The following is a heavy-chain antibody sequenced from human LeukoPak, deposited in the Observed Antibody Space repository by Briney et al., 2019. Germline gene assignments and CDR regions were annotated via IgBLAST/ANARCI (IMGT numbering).Heavy chain of an antibody. D-gene: IGHD3-3*01. CDR1: GFSFSSYW. CDR2: IRYDGSNK. Sequence: GGSLRLSCAAPGFSFSSYWMHWVRQAPGKGLEWVAFIRYDGSNKYYADSVKGRFTISRDNSKNTLYLQMNSLRAEDTAVYYCAKDLYQLQTPYEFDYWGQGTLVTVSS. V-gene: IGHV3-30*02. J-gene: IGHJ4*02. CDR3: AKDLYQLQTPYEFDY.